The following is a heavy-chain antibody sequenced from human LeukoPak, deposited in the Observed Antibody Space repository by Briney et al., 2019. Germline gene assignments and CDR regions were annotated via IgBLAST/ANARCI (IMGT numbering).Heavy chain of an antibody. CDR2: IWYDGSNK. Sequence: GGSLRLSCAASGFTFSSYGMHWVRQAPGKGLDGVAVIWYDGSNKYYADSVNGRFTTSRDNSKNTLNLQMNSLRAEDTAVYYCAKGAYYDSSGYQISGYYFDYWGQGTLVTVSS. CDR1: GFTFSSYG. CDR3: AKGAYYDSSGYQISGYYFDY. J-gene: IGHJ4*02. V-gene: IGHV3-33*03. D-gene: IGHD3-22*01.